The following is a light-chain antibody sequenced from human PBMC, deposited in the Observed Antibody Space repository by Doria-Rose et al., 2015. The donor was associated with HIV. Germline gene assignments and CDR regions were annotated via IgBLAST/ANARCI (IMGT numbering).Light chain of an antibody. CDR1: QTVSTY. CDR2: AAS. CDR3: QQTYSSPPWT. J-gene: IGKJ1*01. V-gene: IGKV1-39*01. Sequence: GNSVTITCRASQTVSTYLNWFQQEPGKAPKLLIYAASRLQSGVPSRFSGSGPGTDFTLTISGLQPGDFATYYCQQTYSSPPWTFGQGTKVEMK.